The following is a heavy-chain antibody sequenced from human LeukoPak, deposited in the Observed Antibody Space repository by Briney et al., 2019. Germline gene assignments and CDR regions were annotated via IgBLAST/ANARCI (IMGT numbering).Heavy chain of an antibody. J-gene: IGHJ3*02. D-gene: IGHD4-17*01. Sequence: SETLSLTCTVSGGSISSYYWSWIRQPPGKGLEWIGYIYYSGSTTYNPSLKSRVTISVDTSKTQFSLKLSSVTAADTAVYYCARAIAVTTISGAVVDAFDIWGQGTMVTVSS. CDR1: GGSISSYY. V-gene: IGHV4-59*01. CDR2: IYYSGST. CDR3: ARAIAVTTISGAVVDAFDI.